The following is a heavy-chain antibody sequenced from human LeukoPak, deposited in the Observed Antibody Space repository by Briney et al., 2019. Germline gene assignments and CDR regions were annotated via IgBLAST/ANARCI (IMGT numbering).Heavy chain of an antibody. V-gene: IGHV3-64*04. CDR2: ISSSGNST. D-gene: IGHD6-13*01. CDR3: ARQSGSSRLGDYFDY. J-gene: IGHJ4*02. Sequence: GGSLRLSCSASGFTFSSYALHWVRQAPGKGLEYVSGISSSGNSTFYADSVKGRFTISRDNSKNTLYLQMNSLRAEDTAVCYCARQSGSSRLGDYFDYWGQGTLVTVSS. CDR1: GFTFSSYA.